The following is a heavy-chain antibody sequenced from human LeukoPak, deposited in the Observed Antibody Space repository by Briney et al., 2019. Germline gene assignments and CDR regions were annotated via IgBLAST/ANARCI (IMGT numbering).Heavy chain of an antibody. Sequence: SETLSLTCTVSSGSVSSGSYYWSWIRQPPGKGLEWIGYIYYSGSTNYNPSLKSRVTISVDTSKNQFSLKLSSVTAADTAVYYCARVLYSSGWTLFDYWGQGTLVTVSS. CDR3: ARVLYSSGWTLFDY. J-gene: IGHJ4*02. V-gene: IGHV4-61*01. D-gene: IGHD6-19*01. CDR2: IYYSGST. CDR1: SGSVSSGSYY.